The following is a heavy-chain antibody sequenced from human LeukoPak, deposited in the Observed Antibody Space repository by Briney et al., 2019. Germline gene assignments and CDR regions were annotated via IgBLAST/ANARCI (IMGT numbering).Heavy chain of an antibody. CDR3: ARAFYQQPLDY. J-gene: IGHJ4*02. Sequence: ASVKISCKASGYTFSSYYIHWVRQAPGRGLEWLGIINPSGGSTRYAEKFRGRVTMTRDTSTSTVYMEVTSLRSDDTAMYCCARAFYQQPLDYWGQGTLVTVSS. V-gene: IGHV1-46*01. D-gene: IGHD2-2*01. CDR1: GYTFSSYY. CDR2: INPSGGST.